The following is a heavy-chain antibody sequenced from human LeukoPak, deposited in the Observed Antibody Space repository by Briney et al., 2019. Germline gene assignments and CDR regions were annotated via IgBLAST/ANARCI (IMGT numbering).Heavy chain of an antibody. CDR3: SLQQLALNFDY. D-gene: IGHD6-13*01. CDR1: GYTLTSYG. J-gene: IGHJ4*02. V-gene: IGHV1-18*01. CDR2: ISVYNGNT. Sequence: ASVKVSCKASGYTLTSYGISWVRQAPGQGLEWMGWISVYNGNTNYAQKFQGRVTITADESTSTAYMELSSLRSEDTAVYYCSLQQLALNFDYWGQGTLVTVSS.